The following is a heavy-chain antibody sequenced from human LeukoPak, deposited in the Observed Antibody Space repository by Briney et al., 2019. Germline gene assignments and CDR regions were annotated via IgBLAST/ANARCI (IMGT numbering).Heavy chain of an antibody. Sequence: ASVKVSCKASGYTFTSYGISWVRQAPGQGLEWMEWISAYNGNTNYAQKLQGRVTMTTDTSTSTAYMELRSLRSDDTAVYYCARYCSSTSCYAGFDYWGQGTLVTVSS. CDR3: ARYCSSTSCYAGFDY. D-gene: IGHD2-2*01. V-gene: IGHV1-18*01. CDR1: GYTFTSYG. CDR2: ISAYNGNT. J-gene: IGHJ4*02.